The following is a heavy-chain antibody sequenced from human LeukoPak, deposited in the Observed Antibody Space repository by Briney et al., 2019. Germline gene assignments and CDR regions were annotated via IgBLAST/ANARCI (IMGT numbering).Heavy chain of an antibody. D-gene: IGHD1-26*01. V-gene: IGHV3-15*01. CDR2: IKSKTDGGTT. CDR1: GFTFGDYS. Sequence: GGSLRLSCTASGFTFGDYSMSWVRQAPGKGLEWVGRIKSKTDGGTTDYAAPVKGRFTISRDDSKNTLYLQMNSLKTEDTAVYYCTRGSYYVAFDIWGQGTMVTVSS. CDR3: TRGSYYVAFDI. J-gene: IGHJ3*02.